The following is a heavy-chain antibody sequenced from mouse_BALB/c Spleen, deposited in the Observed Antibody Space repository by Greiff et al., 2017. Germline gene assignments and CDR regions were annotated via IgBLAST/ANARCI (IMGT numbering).Heavy chain of an antibody. CDR1: GFTFTDYY. CDR2: IRNKANGYTT. CDR3: ARALHLAWFAY. Sequence: EVMLVESGGGLVQPGGSLRLSCATSGFTFTDYYMSWVRQPPGKALEWLGFIRNKANGYTTEYSASVKGRFTISRDNSQSILYLQMNTLRAEDSATYCCARALHLAWFAYWGQGTLVTVSA. J-gene: IGHJ3*01. V-gene: IGHV7-3*02.